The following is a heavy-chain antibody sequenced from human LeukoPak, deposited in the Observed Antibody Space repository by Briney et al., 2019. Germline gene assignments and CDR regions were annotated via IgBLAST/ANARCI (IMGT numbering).Heavy chain of an antibody. D-gene: IGHD2-15*01. Sequence: ASVKVSCKVSGYTLTELSMHWVRQAPGKGLEWMGGFDPEDGETIYAQKFQGRVTMTEDTSTDTAYMELSSLRSEDTAVYYCARIFVYCSGDSCYWGWFDPWGQGTLVTVSS. V-gene: IGHV1-24*01. J-gene: IGHJ5*02. CDR2: FDPEDGET. CDR1: GYTLTELS. CDR3: ARIFVYCSGDSCYWGWFDP.